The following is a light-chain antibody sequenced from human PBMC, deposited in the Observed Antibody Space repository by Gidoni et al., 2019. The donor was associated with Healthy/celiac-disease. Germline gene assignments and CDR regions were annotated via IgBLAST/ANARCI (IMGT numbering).Light chain of an antibody. J-gene: IGLJ3*02. Sequence: QSVLTQPPSVSVAPAQRVTISCTGSSSNIGAGYDVHWYQQLPGTAPKLLIYGNSNRPSGVPDRFSGSKSGTSASLAITGLQAEDEADYYCQSYDSSLSGWVFGGGTKLTVL. V-gene: IGLV1-40*01. CDR2: GNS. CDR3: QSYDSSLSGWV. CDR1: SSNIGAGYD.